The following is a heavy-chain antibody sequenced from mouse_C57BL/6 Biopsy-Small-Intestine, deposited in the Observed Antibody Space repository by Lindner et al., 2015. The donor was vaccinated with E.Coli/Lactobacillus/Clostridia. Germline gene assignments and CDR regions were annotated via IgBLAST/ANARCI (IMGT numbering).Heavy chain of an antibody. CDR1: GYTFTDYN. CDR3: ARGGYYGSSDWYFDV. CDR2: INPNNGGT. J-gene: IGHJ1*03. Sequence: VQLQESGPELVKPGASVKMSCKASGYTFTDYNMHWVKQSHGKSLEWIGYINPNNGGTSYNQKFKGKATLTVNKSSSTAYMELRSLTSEDSAVYHCARGGYYGSSDWYFDVWGTGTTVTVSS. V-gene: IGHV1-22*01. D-gene: IGHD1-1*01.